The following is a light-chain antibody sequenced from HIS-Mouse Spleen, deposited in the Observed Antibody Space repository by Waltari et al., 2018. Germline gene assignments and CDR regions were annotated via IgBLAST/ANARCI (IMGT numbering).Light chain of an antibody. CDR2: SNN. CDR1: SSNIGSNT. J-gene: IGLJ3*02. V-gene: IGLV1-44*01. Sequence: QSVLTQPPSASGTPGQRVTISCSGSSSNIGSNTVNWYQQLPGTAPKLLIYSNNQRPSGVPDRFSGSKSGTSASLAISGLQSEDEADYYCAACDDSLNAYWVFGGGTKLTVL. CDR3: AACDDSLNAYWV.